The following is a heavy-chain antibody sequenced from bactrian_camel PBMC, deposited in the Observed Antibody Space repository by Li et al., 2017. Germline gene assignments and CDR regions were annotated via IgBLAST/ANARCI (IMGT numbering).Heavy chain of an antibody. J-gene: IGHJ6*01. CDR1: GWTFADSD. V-gene: IGHV3S55*01. Sequence: HVQLVESGGGEVQAGGSLKLSCAASGWTFADSDTGWYRHSPGNECELVSEISLTGKQWYSNSVKGRFTISRDNANNTVYLQMNSLESEDTALYYCASSRYCIGGYCYNFGYWGQGTQVTVS. D-gene: IGHD2*01. CDR2: ISLTGKQ. CDR3: ASSRYCIGGYCYNFGY.